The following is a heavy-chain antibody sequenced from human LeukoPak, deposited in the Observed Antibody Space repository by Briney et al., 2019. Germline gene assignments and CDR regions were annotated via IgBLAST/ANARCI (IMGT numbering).Heavy chain of an antibody. CDR1: GYTFTNYD. CDR2: FDPEDGET. Sequence: ASVKVSCKASGYTFTNYDIHWVRQAPGKGLEWMGGFDPEDGETIYAQKFQGRVTMTEDTSTDTAYMELSSLRSEDTAVYYCATASLSSGYYYGNYYFDYWGQGTLVTVSS. J-gene: IGHJ4*02. D-gene: IGHD3-22*01. CDR3: ATASLSSGYYYGNYYFDY. V-gene: IGHV1-24*01.